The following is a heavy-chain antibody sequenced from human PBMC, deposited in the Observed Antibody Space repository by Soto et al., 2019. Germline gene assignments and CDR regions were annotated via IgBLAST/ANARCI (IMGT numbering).Heavy chain of an antibody. V-gene: IGHV1-8*01. CDR3: ARGYSSGWSGAFGFVD. J-gene: IGHJ4*02. CDR2: MNPNSGNT. D-gene: IGHD6-19*01. CDR1: GYTFTSYD. Sequence: QVQLVQSGAEVKKPGASVKVSCKASGYTFTSYDINWVRQATGQGLEWMGWMNPNSGNTGYAQKFQGKGTMTRNTSISTAYMELSSLRSEDTAVYYCARGYSSGWSGAFGFVDWGQGTLVTVSS.